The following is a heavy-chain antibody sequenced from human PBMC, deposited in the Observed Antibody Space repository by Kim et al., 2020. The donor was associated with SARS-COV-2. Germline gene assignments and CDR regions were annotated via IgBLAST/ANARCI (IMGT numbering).Heavy chain of an antibody. Sequence: SQTLSLTCAISGDSVSSSSAAWNWIRQSPSRGLEWLGRTYYRSKWYNEYALSVRGRVTINPDTSMNQFSLQLNSVTPEDTAMYYCTRGRSSAFDIWGQGTMVTVSS. CDR3: TRGRSSAFDI. CDR1: GDSVSSSSAA. D-gene: IGHD1-26*01. J-gene: IGHJ3*02. V-gene: IGHV6-1*01. CDR2: TYYRSKWYN.